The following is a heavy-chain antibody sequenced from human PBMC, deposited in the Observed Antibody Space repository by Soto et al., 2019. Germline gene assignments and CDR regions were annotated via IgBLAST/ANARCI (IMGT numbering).Heavy chain of an antibody. CDR1: GGSISSYY. V-gene: IGHV4-59*08. D-gene: IGHD1-1*01. J-gene: IGHJ3*02. CDR2: IYYSGST. Sequence: PSETLFLTCTVSGGSISSYYWSWIRQPPGKGLEWIGYIYYSGSTKCNPSLKSRVTISVDTSKNQFSLKLSSVTAADTAVYYCAKHVATTAFDIWGQGTMVTVSS. CDR3: AKHVATTAFDI.